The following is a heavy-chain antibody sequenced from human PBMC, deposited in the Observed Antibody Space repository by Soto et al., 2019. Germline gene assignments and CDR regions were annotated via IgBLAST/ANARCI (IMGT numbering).Heavy chain of an antibody. V-gene: IGHV3-74*01. Sequence: LRLSCAASGXTFSSYRMHWVRQAPGKGLVWVSRIKGDGSETNYADSVKGRFTISRDNAKNTLYLQLNSLRAEDTAVYYCLRGNSGYGNFDYWGQGTRVTVSS. D-gene: IGHD5-12*01. CDR3: LRGNSGYGNFDY. CDR1: GXTFSSYR. J-gene: IGHJ4*02. CDR2: IKGDGSET.